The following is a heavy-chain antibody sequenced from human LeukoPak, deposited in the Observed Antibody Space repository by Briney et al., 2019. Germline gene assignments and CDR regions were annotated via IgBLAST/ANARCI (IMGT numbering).Heavy chain of an antibody. Sequence: GESLKISCKASGYSFTNYWIGWVRQMPGKGLEWMGIIQPGDSDTRYSPSFQGQVTISVDKSITTAYLQWSSLTASDTAMYYCARLPSGSHFDYWGQGTLVTVSS. V-gene: IGHV5-51*01. CDR3: ARLPSGSHFDY. J-gene: IGHJ4*02. CDR1: GYSFTNYW. D-gene: IGHD1-26*01. CDR2: IQPGDSDT.